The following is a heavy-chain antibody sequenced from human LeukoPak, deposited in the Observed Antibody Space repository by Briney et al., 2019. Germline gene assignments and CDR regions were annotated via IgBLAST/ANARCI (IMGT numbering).Heavy chain of an antibody. CDR1: GGSISSGDYY. Sequence: KTSETLSLTCTVSGGSISSGDYYWRWIRQPPGKGLEGIGYIYYSGSTYYNPSLKSRVTISVDTSKNQFSLKLSSVTAADTAVYYCARGPEDDSSGYYAGYYFDYWGQGTLVTVSS. V-gene: IGHV4-30-4*01. J-gene: IGHJ4*02. CDR3: ARGPEDDSSGYYAGYYFDY. D-gene: IGHD3-22*01. CDR2: IYYSGST.